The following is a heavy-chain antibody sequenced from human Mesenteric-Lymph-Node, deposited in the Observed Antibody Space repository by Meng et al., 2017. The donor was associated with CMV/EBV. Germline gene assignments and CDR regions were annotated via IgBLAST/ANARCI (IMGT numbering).Heavy chain of an antibody. CDR1: GYTFTGYY. V-gene: IGHV1-2*02. CDR3: ATPRYDFWSAHDY. CDR2: INPNSGGT. J-gene: IGHJ4*02. D-gene: IGHD3-3*01. Sequence: ASVKVSCKASGYTFTGYYMHWVRQAPGQGLEWMGWINPNSGGTNYAQKFQDRVTMTRDTSISTAYMELSRLRFDDTAVYYCATPRYDFWSAHDYWGQGTLVTVSS.